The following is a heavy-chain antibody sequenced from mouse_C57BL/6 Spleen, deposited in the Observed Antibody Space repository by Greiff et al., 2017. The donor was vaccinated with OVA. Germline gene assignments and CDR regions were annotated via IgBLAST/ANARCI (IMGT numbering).Heavy chain of an antibody. D-gene: IGHD2-5*01. CDR1: GYSITSGYY. J-gene: IGHJ2*01. V-gene: IGHV3-6*01. CDR3: ARYSNYFDY. Sequence: EVKLMESGPGLVKPSQSLSLTCSVTGYSITSGYYWNWIRQFPGNKLEWMGYISYDGSNNYNPSLKNRISITRDTSKNQLFLKLNSVTTEDTATYYCARYSNYFDYWGQGTTLTVSS. CDR2: ISYDGSN.